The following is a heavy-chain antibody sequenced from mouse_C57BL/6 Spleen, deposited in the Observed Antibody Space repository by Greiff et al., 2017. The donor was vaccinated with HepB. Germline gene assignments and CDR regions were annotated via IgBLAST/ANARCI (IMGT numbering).Heavy chain of an antibody. CDR3: ARYGESNWDYFDY. CDR2: INPSSGYT. V-gene: IGHV1-7*01. D-gene: IGHD4-1*01. Sequence: QVQLKESGAELAKPGASVKLSCKASGYTFTSYWMHWVKQRPGQGLEWIGYINPSSGYTKYNQKFKDKATLTADKSSSTAYMQLSSLTYEDSAVYYCARYGESNWDYFDYWGQGTTLTVSS. J-gene: IGHJ2*01. CDR1: GYTFTSYW.